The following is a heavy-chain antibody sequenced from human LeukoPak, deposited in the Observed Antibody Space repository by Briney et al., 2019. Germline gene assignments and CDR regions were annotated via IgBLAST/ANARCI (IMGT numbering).Heavy chain of an antibody. J-gene: IGHJ4*02. V-gene: IGHV1-69*05. CDR1: GGTFSSYA. CDR2: IFPIFGTA. CDR3: ARDDYGDYLVY. D-gene: IGHD4-17*01. Sequence: SVKVSCKASGGTFSSYAISWVRQAPGQGLEWMGRIFPIFGTANYAQKFQGRVTITTDESTSTAYMELSSLRSEDTAVYYCARDDYGDYLVYWGQGTLVTVSS.